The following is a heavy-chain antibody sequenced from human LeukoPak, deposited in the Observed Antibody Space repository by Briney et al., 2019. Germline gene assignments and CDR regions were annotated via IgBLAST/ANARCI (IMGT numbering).Heavy chain of an antibody. D-gene: IGHD5-12*01. Sequence: GASVKVSCKASGYTFTSYYMHWVRQAPGQGLEWMGWISAYNGNTNYAQKLQGRVTMTTDTSTSTAYMELRSLRSDDTAVYYCARVDSIVATINTDYWGQGTLVTVSS. V-gene: IGHV1-18*04. J-gene: IGHJ4*02. CDR3: ARVDSIVATINTDY. CDR2: ISAYNGNT. CDR1: GYTFTSYY.